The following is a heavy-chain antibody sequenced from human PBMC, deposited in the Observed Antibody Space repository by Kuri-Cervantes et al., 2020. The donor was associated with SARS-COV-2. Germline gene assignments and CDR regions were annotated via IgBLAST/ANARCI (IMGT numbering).Heavy chain of an antibody. CDR1: GYTFTSYD. CDR2: MNPNSGNT. J-gene: IGHJ4*02. Sequence: ASVKVSCKASGYTFTSYDINWVRQATGQGLEWMGWMNPNSGNTGYAQKFQGRVTMTRNTSISTAYMELGSLRSDDTAVYYCARDFATTVVTLGRGGDYWGQGTLVTVSS. V-gene: IGHV1-8*01. D-gene: IGHD4-23*01. CDR3: ARDFATTVVTLGRGGDY.